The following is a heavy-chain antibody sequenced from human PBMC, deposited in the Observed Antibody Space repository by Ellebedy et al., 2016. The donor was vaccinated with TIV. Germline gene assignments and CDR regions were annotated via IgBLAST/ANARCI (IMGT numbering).Heavy chain of an antibody. CDR3: ARDGNVGLDV. CDR1: GYTFTSYG. J-gene: IGHJ6*02. V-gene: IGHV1-8*02. Sequence: AASVKVSCKASGYTFTSYGISWVRQAPGQGLEWMGWMNPNSGNTGYAQKFQGRVTMTRNTSISTAYMELSSLRSEDTAVYYCARDGNVGLDVWGQGTTVTGSS. D-gene: IGHD1-1*01. CDR2: MNPNSGNT.